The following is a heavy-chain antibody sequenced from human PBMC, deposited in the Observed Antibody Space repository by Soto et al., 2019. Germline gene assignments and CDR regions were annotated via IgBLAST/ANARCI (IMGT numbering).Heavy chain of an antibody. J-gene: IGHJ4*02. CDR2: ISGHDGKT. CDR3: ARVSGFLFGSTGYFDY. Sequence: QVELKQSGAAVKKPGASVKVSCRASGYTFANYGITWVRQAPGQGLQWMGWISGHDGKTKSNKYLQGRITMTTDTSTNTAYLELKNLKSADTAIYYCARVSGFLFGSTGYFDYWGQGTLVSVS. CDR1: GYTFANYG. D-gene: IGHD2-15*01. V-gene: IGHV1-18*04.